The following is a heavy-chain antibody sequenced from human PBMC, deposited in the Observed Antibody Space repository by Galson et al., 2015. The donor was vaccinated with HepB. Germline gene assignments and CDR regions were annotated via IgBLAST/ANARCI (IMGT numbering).Heavy chain of an antibody. J-gene: IGHJ6*03. CDR1: GGSISSGAYY. CDR2: IYYSGST. D-gene: IGHD3-16*01. Sequence: LSLTCTVSGGSISSGAYYWSWIRQHPGKGLEWIGYIYYSGSTYYNPSLKSRLTISVDTSKNQFSLKLTSVTAADTAVYYCARGTAVPTFGVPDYYYMDVWGKGTTVTVSS. CDR3: ARGTAVPTFGVPDYYYMDV. V-gene: IGHV4-31*03.